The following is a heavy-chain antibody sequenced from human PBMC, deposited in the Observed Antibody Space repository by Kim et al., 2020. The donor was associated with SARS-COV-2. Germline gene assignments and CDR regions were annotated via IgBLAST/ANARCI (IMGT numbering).Heavy chain of an antibody. CDR1: GFTFNSDA. CDR2: ISDDGSKK. J-gene: IGHJ4*02. CDR3: ARARYGCYVKPFDY. V-gene: IGHV3-30-3*02. Sequence: GGSLRLSCAPSGFTFNSDAMHWVRQAPGKGLEWVANISDDGSKKYYADSVKGRFTISRDNTKNPLYLQMNSLRAEDTAVYYCARARYGCYVKPFDYWGPGTLVTVSP. D-gene: IGHD5-12*01.